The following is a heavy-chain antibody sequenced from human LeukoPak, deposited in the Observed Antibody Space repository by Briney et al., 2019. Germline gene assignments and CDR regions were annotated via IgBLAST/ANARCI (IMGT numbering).Heavy chain of an antibody. CDR2: IYYSGST. CDR1: GGSISSSSYS. J-gene: IGHJ4*02. Sequence: PSETLSLTCTVSGGSISSSSYSWGWIRQPPGKGLEWIGSIYYSGSTYYNPSLKSRVTISVDTSKNQFSLKLSSVTAADTAVYYCARRSGSYYATHFDYWGQGTLVTVSS. V-gene: IGHV4-39*01. CDR3: ARRSGSYYATHFDY. D-gene: IGHD1-26*01.